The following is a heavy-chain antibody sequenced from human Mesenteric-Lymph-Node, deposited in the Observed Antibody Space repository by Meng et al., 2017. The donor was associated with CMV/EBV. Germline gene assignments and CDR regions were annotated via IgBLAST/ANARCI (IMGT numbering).Heavy chain of an antibody. CDR3: AREDDYYGMDV. CDR2: IFRSGTT. J-gene: IGHJ6*02. Sequence: GSLRLSCSVAGGSVTRSNSYWSWIRQPPGKGLEWIGHIFRSGTTTYNSSLKSRLTISIDTSKHQFSLKVTSLTAADTAVYYCAREDDYYGMDVWGQGTTVTVSS. CDR1: GGSVTRSNSY. V-gene: IGHV4-61*01. D-gene: IGHD5-24*01.